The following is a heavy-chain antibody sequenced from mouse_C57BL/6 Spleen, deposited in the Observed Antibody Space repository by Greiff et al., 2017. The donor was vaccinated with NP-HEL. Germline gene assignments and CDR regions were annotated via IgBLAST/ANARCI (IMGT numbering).Heavy chain of an antibody. CDR1: GYTFTSYW. D-gene: IGHD2-5*01. CDR2: IHPNSGST. CDR3: ARWYYINYVEGYFDY. J-gene: IGHJ2*01. V-gene: IGHV1-64*01. Sequence: VQLQQPGAELVKPGASVKLSCKASGYTFTSYWMHWVKQRPGQGLEWIGMIHPNSGSTNYNEKFKSKATLTVDKSSSTAYMQLSSLTSEDSAVYYCARWYYINYVEGYFDYWGQGTTLTVSS.